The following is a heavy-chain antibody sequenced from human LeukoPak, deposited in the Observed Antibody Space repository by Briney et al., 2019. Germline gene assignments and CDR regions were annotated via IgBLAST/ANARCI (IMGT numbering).Heavy chain of an antibody. V-gene: IGHV3-21*01. J-gene: IGHJ6*04. Sequence: GGALRLSCAASGFTFSSYSMNWVRQAPGKGLEWVSSISSSSSYIYYADSVKGRFTISRDNAKNSLYLQMNSLSAEATAVYYCARVAGDYPYYYYGMDVWGKGTPVTVSS. CDR1: GFTFSSYS. D-gene: IGHD4-17*01. CDR2: ISSSSSYI. CDR3: ARVAGDYPYYYYGMDV.